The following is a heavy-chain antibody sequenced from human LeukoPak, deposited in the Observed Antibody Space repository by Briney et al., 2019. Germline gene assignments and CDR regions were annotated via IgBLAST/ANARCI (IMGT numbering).Heavy chain of an antibody. CDR1: GFSFSTYY. J-gene: IGHJ4*02. CDR2: ISSSSTYI. Sequence: GGSLRLSCAASGFSFSTYYVNWVRQAPGKGLEWVSCISSSSTYIFYADSVRGRFAISRDNAKNTLYLQMNSLRAEDTAVYYCATAGNYRFDYWGQGTLVTVSS. D-gene: IGHD1-7*01. CDR3: ATAGNYRFDY. V-gene: IGHV3-21*01.